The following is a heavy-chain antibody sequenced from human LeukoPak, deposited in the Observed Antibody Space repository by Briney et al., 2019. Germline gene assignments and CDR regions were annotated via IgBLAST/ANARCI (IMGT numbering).Heavy chain of an antibody. V-gene: IGHV4-59*01. D-gene: IGHD2-2*01. Sequence: SETLSLTCTVSGDSISSYYWSWIRQPPGKGLEWIGYIYYSGSTNYNPSLKSRVTISVDTSKNQFSLKLSSVTAADTAVYYCARVGGVVVPAAIPPYYYGMDVWGQGTTVTVSS. J-gene: IGHJ6*02. CDR1: GDSISSYY. CDR3: ARVGGVVVPAAIPPYYYGMDV. CDR2: IYYSGST.